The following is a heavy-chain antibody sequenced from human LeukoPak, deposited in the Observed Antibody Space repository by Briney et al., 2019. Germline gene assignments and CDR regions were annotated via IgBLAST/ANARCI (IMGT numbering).Heavy chain of an antibody. J-gene: IGHJ4*02. CDR3: ARAIRKPGIAEAGGVDY. D-gene: IGHD6-13*01. CDR2: INPNSGGT. CDR1: GYTFTGYY. Sequence: GASVNVSRKASGYTFTGYYMHWVRQAPGQGLEWMGWINPNSGGTNYAQKFQGRVTMTRDTSISTAYMELSRLRSDDTAVYYCARAIRKPGIAEAGGVDYWGQGTLVTLSS. V-gene: IGHV1-2*02.